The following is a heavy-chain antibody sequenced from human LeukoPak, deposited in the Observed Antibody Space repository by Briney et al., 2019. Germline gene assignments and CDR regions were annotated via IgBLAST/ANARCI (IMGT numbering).Heavy chain of an antibody. CDR2: IYSGGST. J-gene: IGHJ4*02. Sequence: RGSLRLSSAASGFTFSSYWMSWVRQAPGKGLEWVSVIYSGGSTYYADSVKGRFTISRDNSKNTLYLQMNSLRAEDTAVYYCARGSRPVYNLLTGKRYFDYWGQGTLLTVSS. CDR3: ARGSRPVYNLLTGKRYFDY. V-gene: IGHV3-53*01. CDR1: GFTFSSYW. D-gene: IGHD3-9*01.